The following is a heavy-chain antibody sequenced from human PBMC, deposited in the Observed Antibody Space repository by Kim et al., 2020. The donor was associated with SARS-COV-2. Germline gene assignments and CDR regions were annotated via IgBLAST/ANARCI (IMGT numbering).Heavy chain of an antibody. CDR2: FDSEDGET. D-gene: IGHD1-26*01. V-gene: IGHV1-24*01. CDR3: ATVPPGTSGSNGWDY. Sequence: ASVKVSCKVSGYTLTELSMHWLRQAPGKGLEWMGGFDSEDGETIYAQKFQGRVTMTEDTSTETAYMELSSLRSEDAAVYYCATVPPGTSGSNGWDYWGQGTLVTVSS. CDR1: GYTLTELS. J-gene: IGHJ4*02.